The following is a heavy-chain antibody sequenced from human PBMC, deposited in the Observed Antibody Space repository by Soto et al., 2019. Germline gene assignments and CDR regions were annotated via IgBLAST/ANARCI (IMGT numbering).Heavy chain of an antibody. CDR3: AREGWEIPFDY. J-gene: IGHJ4*02. V-gene: IGHV3-30-3*01. Sequence: SLRLSCAASGFTFSRYAMHWVRQAPGKGLEWVAVISYDGSNKYYADSVKGRFTISRDNSKNTLYLQMNSLRAEDTAVYYCAREGWEIPFDYWGQGTLVTVSS. CDR2: ISYDGSNK. CDR1: GFTFSRYA. D-gene: IGHD1-26*01.